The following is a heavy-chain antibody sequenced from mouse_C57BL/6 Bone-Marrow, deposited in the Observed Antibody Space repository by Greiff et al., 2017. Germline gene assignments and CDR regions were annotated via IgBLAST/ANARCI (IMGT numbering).Heavy chain of an antibody. CDR3: ARSSGGTGYFDV. CDR1: GYTFTDYN. CDR2: INPNNGGT. V-gene: IGHV1-18*01. Sequence: EVKLMESGPELVKPGASVKIPCKASGYTFTDYNMDWVKQSHGKSLEWIGDINPNNGGTIYNQKFKGKATLTVDKSSSTAYMELRSLTSEDTAVYYCARSSGGTGYFDVWGTGTTVTVSS. J-gene: IGHJ1*03. D-gene: IGHD4-1*01.